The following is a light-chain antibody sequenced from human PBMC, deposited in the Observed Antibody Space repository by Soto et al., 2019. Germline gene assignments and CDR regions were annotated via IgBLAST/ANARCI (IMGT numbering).Light chain of an antibody. CDR1: SSDVGGYNY. V-gene: IGLV2-14*01. CDR2: DVS. J-gene: IGLJ1*01. Sequence: QSALTQPASVSGSPGQSITISCTGTSSDVGGYNYVSWYQQHPGKAPKLMIYDVSNRPSGVSNRFSGSKSGNTASLTISGLQAEDEADYDCSSYTSSSTPGVFGTGTKVTVL. CDR3: SSYTSSSTPGV.